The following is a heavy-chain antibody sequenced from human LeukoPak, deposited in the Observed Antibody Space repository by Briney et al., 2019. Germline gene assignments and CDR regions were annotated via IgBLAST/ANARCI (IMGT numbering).Heavy chain of an antibody. Sequence: GGSLRLSXAASGFTFSSYSMNWVRQAPGKGLEWVSSISSSSSYIYYADSVKGRFTISRDNAKNSLYLQMNSLRAEDTAVYYCARGTYYYDSSGYDFDYWGQGALVTASS. D-gene: IGHD3-22*01. J-gene: IGHJ4*02. CDR3: ARGTYYYDSSGYDFDY. CDR2: ISSSSSYI. V-gene: IGHV3-21*01. CDR1: GFTFSSYS.